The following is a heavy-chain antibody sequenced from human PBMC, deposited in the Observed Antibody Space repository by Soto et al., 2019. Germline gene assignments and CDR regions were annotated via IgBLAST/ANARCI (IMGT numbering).Heavy chain of an antibody. CDR2: VYYSGGS. CDR3: GRVVEGATRHTDSDS. CDR1: GVSIHNSHSF. D-gene: IGHD2-15*01. Sequence: SETLSLTCAVSGVSIHNSHSFWGWIRQPPGKGLECIGSVYYSGGSHYNPSLKGRVTISVDTSNNQVSLRVNSVTAADTAVYYCGRVVEGATRHTDSDSWGQGMLVTVSS. V-gene: IGHV4-39*02. J-gene: IGHJ5*02.